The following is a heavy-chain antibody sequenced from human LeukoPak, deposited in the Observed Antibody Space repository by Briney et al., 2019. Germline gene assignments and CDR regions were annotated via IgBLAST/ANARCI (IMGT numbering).Heavy chain of an antibody. V-gene: IGHV1-69*06. CDR2: IIPIFGTA. D-gene: IGHD2-15*01. CDR3: ARGVVAATFSLDY. Sequence: GASVKVSCKASGGTFSSYAISWVRQAPGQGLEWMGGIIPIFGTANYAQKFQGRVTITADKSTSTAYMELSSLRSEDTAVYYCARGVVAATFSLDYWGQGTLVTVSS. CDR1: GGTFSSYA. J-gene: IGHJ4*02.